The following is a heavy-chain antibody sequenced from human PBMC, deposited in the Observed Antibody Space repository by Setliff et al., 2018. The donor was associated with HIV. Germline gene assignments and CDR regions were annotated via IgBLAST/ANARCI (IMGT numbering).Heavy chain of an antibody. V-gene: IGHV4-38-2*01. CDR1: GYSISSGYY. Sequence: PSETLSLTCAVSGYSISSGYYWGWIRQPPGKGLEWIGHIYTSGSTNYNPSLKSRVTISVDTSKNQFSLKLSSVTAADTAVYYCARTSEYDFGLTKYLDYWGQGTLVTVSS. CDR3: ARTSEYDFGLTKYLDY. D-gene: IGHD3-3*01. J-gene: IGHJ4*02. CDR2: IYTSGST.